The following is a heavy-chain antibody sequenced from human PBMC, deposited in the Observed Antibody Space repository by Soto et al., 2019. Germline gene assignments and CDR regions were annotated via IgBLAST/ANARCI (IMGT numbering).Heavy chain of an antibody. CDR1: GFTFSDYG. V-gene: IGHV3-23*01. Sequence: GGSLRLSCAASGFTFSDYGMSWVRQAPGKGLEWVSAITGSGTTFYADSVKGRFTISRDNSKNTLYLQINSLRAEDTAVYYCAKDYLRWAQSWGQGTLVTVSS. D-gene: IGHD1-26*01. CDR2: ITGSGTT. CDR3: AKDYLRWAQS. J-gene: IGHJ5*02.